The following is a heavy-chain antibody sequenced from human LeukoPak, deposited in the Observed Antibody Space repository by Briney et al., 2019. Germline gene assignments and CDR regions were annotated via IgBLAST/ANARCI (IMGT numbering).Heavy chain of an antibody. D-gene: IGHD1-1*01. Sequence: PSETLSLTCTVSGGSISSGSYYWSWMRQPAGKGLEWIGRIYASGSTNYNPSLKSRVTISVDTSKNQFSLKLSSVTAADTAVYYCARVVERPYYFDYWGQGTLVTVSS. J-gene: IGHJ4*02. CDR3: ARVVERPYYFDY. CDR1: GGSISSGSYY. V-gene: IGHV4-61*02. CDR2: IYASGST.